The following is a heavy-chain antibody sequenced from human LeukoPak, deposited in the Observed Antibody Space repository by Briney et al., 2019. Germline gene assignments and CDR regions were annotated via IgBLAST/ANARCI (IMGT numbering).Heavy chain of an antibody. Sequence: GGSLRLSCAASGFTFSSYSMNWVRQAPGKGLEWVSSISSSSSYIYYADSVKGRFTISRGNAKNSLYLQMNSLRAEDTAVYYCARDGGIAAAGNWYYYMDVWGKGTTVTVSS. CDR2: ISSSSSYI. D-gene: IGHD6-13*01. CDR3: ARDGGIAAAGNWYYYMDV. V-gene: IGHV3-21*01. CDR1: GFTFSSYS. J-gene: IGHJ6*03.